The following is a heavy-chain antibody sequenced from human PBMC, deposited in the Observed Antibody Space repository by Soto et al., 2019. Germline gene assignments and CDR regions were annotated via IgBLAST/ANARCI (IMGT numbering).Heavy chain of an antibody. CDR1: GFTFSSYG. D-gene: IGHD3-10*01. CDR2: IWYDGSNK. CDR3: ARDYPPNYYYGSGSPLGYYYGMHV. V-gene: IGHV3-33*01. Sequence: GGSLRLSCAASGFTFSSYGMHWVRQAPGKGLEWVAVIWYDGSNKYYADSVKGRFTISRDNSKNTLYLQMNSLRAEDTAVYYCARDYPPNYYYGSGSPLGYYYGMHVWGQGTTVTVSS. J-gene: IGHJ6*02.